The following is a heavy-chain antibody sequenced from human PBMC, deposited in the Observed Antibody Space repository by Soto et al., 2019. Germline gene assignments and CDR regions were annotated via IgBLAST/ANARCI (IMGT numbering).Heavy chain of an antibody. Sequence: EVQLVESGGGLVKPGGSLRLSCAASGFTFSNAWMSWVRQAPGKGLEWVGRIKSKTDGGTTDYAAPVKGRFTISRDDSKNMLYLQLNSLRTEDTAVYYCTTYDFSDYFDYWGQGTLVTVSS. CDR3: TTYDFSDYFDY. J-gene: IGHJ4*02. CDR2: IKSKTDGGTT. CDR1: GFTFSNAW. V-gene: IGHV3-15*01. D-gene: IGHD3-3*01.